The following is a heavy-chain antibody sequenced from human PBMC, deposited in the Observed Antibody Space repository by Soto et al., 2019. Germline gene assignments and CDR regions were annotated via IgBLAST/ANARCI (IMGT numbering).Heavy chain of an antibody. CDR1: GYPFTDYF. D-gene: IGHD2-21*02. CDR3: ARELYSCGGDCPYYMDY. Sequence: QAQLVQSGAEVKKPGASVRVSCKTSGYPFTDYFIHWVRQAPGQVLEWMGIISLYHHSTSYAQKFQGRLTVTAVTSTTTVYMDLSSLTSEDSAVYWCARELYSCGGDCPYYMDYWGQGTLVTVSS. J-gene: IGHJ4*02. V-gene: IGHV1-46*01. CDR2: ISLYHHST.